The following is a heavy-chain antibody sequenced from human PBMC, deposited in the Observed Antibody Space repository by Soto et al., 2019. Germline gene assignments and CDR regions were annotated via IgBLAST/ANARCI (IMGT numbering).Heavy chain of an antibody. CDR2: IWYDGSNK. Sequence: GGSLRLSCAASGFTFSSYGMHWVRQAPGKGLEWVAVIWYDGSNKYYADSMKGRFTISRDNSKNTLYLQMNSLRAEDTAVYYCARLYYYGSGSYYSTDPQPNMDVWGKGTTVTVSS. V-gene: IGHV3-33*01. J-gene: IGHJ6*03. CDR1: GFTFSSYG. CDR3: ARLYYYGSGSYYSTDPQPNMDV. D-gene: IGHD3-10*01.